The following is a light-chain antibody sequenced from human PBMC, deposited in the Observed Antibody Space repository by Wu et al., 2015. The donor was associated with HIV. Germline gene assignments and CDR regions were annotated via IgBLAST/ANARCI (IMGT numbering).Light chain of an antibody. V-gene: IGKV3D-20*02. CDR3: QQRSNWPPLS. CDR1: QSITNNY. Sequence: EIVLRQSPGTLSLSPGERATFSCRASQSITNNYFAWFQQRPGQAPRLLIFDASNRATGIPARFSGSGSGTDFTLTISRVEPEDFAVYYCQQRSNWPPLSFGGGPRWRSN. J-gene: IGKJ4*01. CDR2: DAS.